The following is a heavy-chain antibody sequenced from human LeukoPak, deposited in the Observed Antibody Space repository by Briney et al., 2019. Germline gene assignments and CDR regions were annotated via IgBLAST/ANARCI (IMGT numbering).Heavy chain of an antibody. J-gene: IGHJ5*02. CDR3: ARSPNRYYDIWTGYYNIWFDP. CDR1: GYTFTNYD. Sequence: ASVKVSCKASGYTFTNYDINWVRQATGQGLEWLGWMNPDTGNTGSAQKFQGRVTMTRNTSIGTAYMELSSLRSDDTAVCYCARSPNRYYDIWTGYYNIWFDPWAREPWSPSPQ. CDR2: MNPDTGNT. V-gene: IGHV1-8*01. D-gene: IGHD3-9*01.